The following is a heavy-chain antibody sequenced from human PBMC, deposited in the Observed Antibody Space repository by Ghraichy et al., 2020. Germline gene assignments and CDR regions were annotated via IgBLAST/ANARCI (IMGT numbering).Heavy chain of an antibody. CDR3: AREREWRGGDHDFNYYYYMDV. V-gene: IGHV1-2*02. CDR1: GYTFTGYY. J-gene: IGHJ6*03. D-gene: IGHD3-3*01. Sequence: ASVKVSCKASGYTFTGYYMHWVRQAPGQGLEWMGWINPNSGGTNYAQKFQGRVTMTRDTSISTAYMELSRLRSDDTAVYYCAREREWRGGDHDFNYYYYMDVWGKGTTVTVSS. CDR2: INPNSGGT.